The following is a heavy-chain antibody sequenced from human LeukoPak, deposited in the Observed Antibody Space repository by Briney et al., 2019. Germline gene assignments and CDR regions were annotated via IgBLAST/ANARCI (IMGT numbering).Heavy chain of an antibody. V-gene: IGHV1-69*02. Sequence: SVKVSCKASGGTFSSYTISWVRQAPGQGLEWMGRIIPILGIANYAQKFQGRVTITADKSTSTAYMELSSLRSEDTAVYYCAGRTYYYGSSGYHWGQGTLVTVSS. CDR3: AGRTYYYGSSGYH. CDR1: GGTFSSYT. J-gene: IGHJ4*02. CDR2: IIPILGIA. D-gene: IGHD3-22*01.